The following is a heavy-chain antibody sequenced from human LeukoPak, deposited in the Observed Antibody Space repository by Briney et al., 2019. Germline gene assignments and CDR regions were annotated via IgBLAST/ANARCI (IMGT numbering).Heavy chain of an antibody. D-gene: IGHD3-10*01. CDR2: ISSSGSFI. J-gene: IGHJ4*02. Sequence: GGSLRLSCAASGFIFSSYTMNWVRQAPGKGLEWVSSISSSGSFIYYADSAKGRFTTSRDNAKKSLYLQMNSLRAEDTAVYYCAKSVGGSGSFDYWGQGTLVTVSS. CDR3: AKSVGGSGSFDY. CDR1: GFIFSSYT. V-gene: IGHV3-21*01.